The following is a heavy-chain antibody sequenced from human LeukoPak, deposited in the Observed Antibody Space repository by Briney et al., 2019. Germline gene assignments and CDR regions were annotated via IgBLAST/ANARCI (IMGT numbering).Heavy chain of an antibody. D-gene: IGHD3-10*01. CDR1: GGSISSNTYY. CDR2: IYYSGST. Sequence: SETLSLTCTVSGGSISSNTYYWGWVRQPPGKGLEWVGIIYYSGSTYYNPSLKSRVTISVDTSKNQFSLRLSSVTAADTAVYYCARDLTSPGYFDYWGQGTLVTVSS. CDR3: ARDLTSPGYFDY. J-gene: IGHJ4*02. V-gene: IGHV4-39*07.